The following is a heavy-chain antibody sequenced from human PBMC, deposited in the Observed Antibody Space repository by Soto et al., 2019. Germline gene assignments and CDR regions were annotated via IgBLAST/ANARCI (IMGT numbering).Heavy chain of an antibody. D-gene: IGHD5-12*01. Sequence: QVQLVQSGAEVEKPGASVKVSCKTSGYTFTAYYIHWVRQAPGQGLEWMGCINPNSGVANYAQNFQGRVTMTRDTSISTVYMELSKMGSEDTTVYYCARQGSGSEYPQYFYYGMDVWGQGTTVAASS. J-gene: IGHJ6*02. CDR3: ARQGSGSEYPQYFYYGMDV. V-gene: IGHV1-2*02. CDR2: INPNSGVA. CDR1: GYTFTAYY.